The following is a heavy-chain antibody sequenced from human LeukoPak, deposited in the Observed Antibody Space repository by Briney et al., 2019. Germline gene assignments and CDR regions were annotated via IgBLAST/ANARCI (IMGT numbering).Heavy chain of an antibody. CDR2: MWYDGSNK. D-gene: IGHD3-22*01. Sequence: GGSLRLSCAASGFTFSSYGMHWVRQAPGKGLGWMAVMWYDGSNKYYADSVKGRFTISRDNSKNTLYLQMNSLRAEDTAVYYCTRRSGDDSRGYYDYWGQGTLVTVSS. CDR3: TRRSGDDSRGYYDY. V-gene: IGHV3-33*01. J-gene: IGHJ4*02. CDR1: GFTFSSYG.